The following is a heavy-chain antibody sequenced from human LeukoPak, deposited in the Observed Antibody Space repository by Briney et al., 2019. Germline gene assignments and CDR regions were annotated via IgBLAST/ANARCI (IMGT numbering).Heavy chain of an antibody. J-gene: IGHJ4*02. Sequence: GGSLRLSCAASGFTVSSNYMSWVRQAPGKGLEWVSAISGSGGSTYYADSVKGRFTISRDNSKNTLYLQMNSLRAEDTAVYYCAKGPMVRGPYDYWDQGTLVTVSS. CDR2: ISGSGGST. CDR3: AKGPMVRGPYDY. CDR1: GFTVSSNY. V-gene: IGHV3-23*01. D-gene: IGHD3-10*01.